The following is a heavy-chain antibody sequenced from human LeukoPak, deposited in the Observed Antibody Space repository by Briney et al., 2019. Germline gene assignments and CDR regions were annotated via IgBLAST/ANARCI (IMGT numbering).Heavy chain of an antibody. J-gene: IGHJ6*03. CDR3: ARVPSVVPNVDRNYYMDV. V-gene: IGHV1-69*02. D-gene: IGHD5-12*01. CDR1: GGTFSSYT. Sequence: SVKVSCKASGGTFSSYTISWVRQAPGQGLEWMGRIIPILGIANYAQKFQGRVTITADKSTSTAYMELSSLRSEDTAVYYCARVPSVVPNVDRNYYMDVWGKGTMVTVSS. CDR2: IIPILGIA.